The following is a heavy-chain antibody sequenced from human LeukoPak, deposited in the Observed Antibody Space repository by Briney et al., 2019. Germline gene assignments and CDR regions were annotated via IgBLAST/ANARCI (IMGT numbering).Heavy chain of an antibody. D-gene: IGHD3-10*01. Sequence: GGSLRLSCAASGFTFSSYAMHWVRQAPGKGLEWVAVISYDGSNKYYADSVKGRFTISRDNSKNTLYLQMNSLRAEDTAVYYCARDLGELLWFGELFIWGQGTLVTVSS. CDR3: ARDLGELLWFGELFI. CDR2: ISYDGSNK. J-gene: IGHJ4*02. V-gene: IGHV3-30-3*01. CDR1: GFTFSSYA.